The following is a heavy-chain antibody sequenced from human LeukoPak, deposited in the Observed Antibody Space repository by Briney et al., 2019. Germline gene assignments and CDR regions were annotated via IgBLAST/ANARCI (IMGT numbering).Heavy chain of an antibody. J-gene: IGHJ4*02. CDR3: AKVPGYCSSTTCYTGSGVDY. Sequence: GGSLRLSCAASGFTFSSYSINWVRQAPGKGLEWVSAISGSGGSTYYADSVKGRFTISRDNSKNTLYLQMNSLRAEDTAVYYCAKVPGYCSSTTCYTGSGVDYWGQGTLVTVSS. CDR2: ISGSGGST. D-gene: IGHD2-2*02. V-gene: IGHV3-23*01. CDR1: GFTFSSYS.